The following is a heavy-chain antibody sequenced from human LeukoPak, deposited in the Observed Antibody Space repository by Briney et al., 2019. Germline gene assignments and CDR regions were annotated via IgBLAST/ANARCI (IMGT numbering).Heavy chain of an antibody. CDR2: VYNTGTT. Sequence: PSETLSLTCTVSGGFATYYGWSSIRQPPGKGLEWIGFVYNTGTTKYNPSLKSRVTISRDTSRNQFSLKLTSVTAADTAVYYCARDLVSTGPYYYSMDIWGQGTTVTVSS. V-gene: IGHV4-59*02. D-gene: IGHD5/OR15-5a*01. CDR3: ARDLVSTGPYYYSMDI. J-gene: IGHJ6*02. CDR1: GGFATYYG.